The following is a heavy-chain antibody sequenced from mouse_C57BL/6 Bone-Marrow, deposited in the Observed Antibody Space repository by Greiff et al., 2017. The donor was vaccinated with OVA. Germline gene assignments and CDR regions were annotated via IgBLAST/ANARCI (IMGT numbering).Heavy chain of an antibody. J-gene: IGHJ1*03. CDR2: ISSGSSTI. CDR3: ARIDYWYIEF. V-gene: IGHV5-17*01. CDR1: GFTFSDYG. Sequence: EVQRVESGGGLVKPGGSLKLSCAASGFTFSDYGMHWVRQAPAKGLEWVAYISSGSSTIYYADTVKGRFTISRDNAKNTLFLQMTSLRSEDTAMDYCARIDYWYIEFWGTGTTVTVSS.